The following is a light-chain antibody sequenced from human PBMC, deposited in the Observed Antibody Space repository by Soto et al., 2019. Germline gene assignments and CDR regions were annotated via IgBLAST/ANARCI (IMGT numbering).Light chain of an antibody. CDR2: GAS. CDR1: QSVSDNY. V-gene: IGKV3-20*01. CDR3: QQYGASPLT. J-gene: IGKJ4*01. Sequence: EIVLTQSPGTLSLSPGQRATLSCRASQSVSDNYLAWYQQKPGQAPSLLISGASGRATGIPDRFSGSGSGTDFTLTVSRLEPEDFALYYCQQYGASPLTFGGGTKVEIK.